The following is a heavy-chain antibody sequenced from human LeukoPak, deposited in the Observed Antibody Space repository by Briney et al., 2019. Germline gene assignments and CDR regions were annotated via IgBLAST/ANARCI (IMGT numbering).Heavy chain of an antibody. CDR3: ARSSSGWYGYYFDY. D-gene: IGHD6-19*01. V-gene: IGHV4-59*01. CDR2: IYYSGST. Sequence: SETLSLTCTVSGGSISSYYWSWLRQPPRKGLEWTGYIYYSGSTNYNPSLKTRVPISVDTSKNQFYLKLSSVTAADTAVYYCARSSSGWYGYYFDYWGQGTLVSVSS. CDR1: GGSISSYY. J-gene: IGHJ4*02.